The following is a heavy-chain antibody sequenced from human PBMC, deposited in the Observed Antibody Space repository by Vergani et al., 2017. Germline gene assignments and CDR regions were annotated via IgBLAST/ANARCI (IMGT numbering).Heavy chain of an antibody. V-gene: IGHV4-61*01. D-gene: IGHD2-2*02. Sequence: QVQLQESGPGLVKPSETLSLTCTVSGGSVSSGSYYWSWIRQPPGKGLEWIGYIYYSGSTNYNPSLKSRVTISVATSKNQFSLKLSSVTAADTAVYYCARVRGYCSSTSCYTLFDYWGQGTLVTVSS. CDR3: ARVRGYCSSTSCYTLFDY. CDR2: IYYSGST. CDR1: GGSVSSGSYY. J-gene: IGHJ4*02.